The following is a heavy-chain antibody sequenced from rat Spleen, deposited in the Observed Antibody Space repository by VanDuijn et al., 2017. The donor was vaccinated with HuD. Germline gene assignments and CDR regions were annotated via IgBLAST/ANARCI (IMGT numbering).Heavy chain of an antibody. CDR3: TRHDYSGVITNWFAY. Sequence: EVQLVESGGGLVQPGRSLKLSCAASGFTFSDYGVAWVRQAPTKGLEWVASISTGGGNTYYRDSVRGRFSISSDNAKTTLYLQMDSLRSEDAATYYCTRHDYSGVITNWFAYWGQGTLVTVSS. J-gene: IGHJ3*01. CDR1: GFTFSDYG. D-gene: IGHD4-4*01. V-gene: IGHV5S13*01. CDR2: ISTGGGNT.